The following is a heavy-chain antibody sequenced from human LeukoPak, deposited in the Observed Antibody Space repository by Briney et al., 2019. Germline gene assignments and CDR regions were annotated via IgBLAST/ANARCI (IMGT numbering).Heavy chain of an antibody. CDR2: INHSGST. D-gene: IGHD2-2*01. Sequence: SETLSLTCAVYGGSFSGYYWSWIRQPPGKGLEWIGEINHSGSTNYNPSLKSRVTISVDTSKNPFSLRLSSVTAADTAVYYCAGNRRYCSSTSCYLLYYYMDVWGKGTTVTVSS. J-gene: IGHJ6*03. CDR1: GGSFSGYY. V-gene: IGHV4-34*01. CDR3: AGNRRYCSSTSCYLLYYYMDV.